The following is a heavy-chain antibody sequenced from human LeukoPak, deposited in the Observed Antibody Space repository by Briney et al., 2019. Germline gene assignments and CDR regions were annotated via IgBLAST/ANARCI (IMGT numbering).Heavy chain of an antibody. CDR2: INHSGST. V-gene: IGHV4-34*01. CDR3: ARGHRKGSSSSPFDY. J-gene: IGHJ4*02. Sequence: SEALSLTCAVYGGSFSGYYWSWIRQPPGKGLEWIGEINHSGSTNYNPSLKSRVTISVDTSKNQFSLKLSSVTAADTAVYYCARGHRKGSSSSPFDYWGQGTLVTVSS. D-gene: IGHD6-6*01. CDR1: GGSFSGYY.